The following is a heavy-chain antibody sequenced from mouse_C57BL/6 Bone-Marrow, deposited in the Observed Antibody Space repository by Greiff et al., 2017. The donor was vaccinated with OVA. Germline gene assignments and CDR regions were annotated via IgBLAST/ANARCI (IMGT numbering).Heavy chain of an antibody. CDR1: GFTFSSYG. V-gene: IGHV5-6*02. D-gene: IGHD2-5*01. Sequence: EVKLVESGGDLVKPGGSLKLSCAASGFTFSSYGMSWVRQTPDKRLEWVATISSGGSYTYYPDSVKGRFTISRDNAKNTLYLQMSSLKSEDTAMYYCARRISNFYAMDYWGQGTSVTVSS. CDR3: ARRISNFYAMDY. J-gene: IGHJ4*01. CDR2: ISSGGSYT.